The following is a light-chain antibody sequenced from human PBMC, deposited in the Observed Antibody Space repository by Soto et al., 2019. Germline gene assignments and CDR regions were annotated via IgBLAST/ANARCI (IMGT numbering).Light chain of an antibody. CDR2: DAS. CDR3: RQYKTYPIT. CDR1: QDIGNC. Sequence: DIQMTQSPSSLSASVGDRVTITCRASQDIGNCLGWFQQKPGKAPKSLIYDASSLQSGVPSKFSGSGSGTDFTLTISSLQPEDFATYYCRQYKTYPITFGQGTRLEIK. V-gene: IGKV1-16*02. J-gene: IGKJ5*01.